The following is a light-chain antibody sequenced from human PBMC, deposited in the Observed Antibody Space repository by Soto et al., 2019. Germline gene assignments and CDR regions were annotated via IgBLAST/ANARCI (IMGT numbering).Light chain of an antibody. CDR1: QSISDS. Sequence: DIQMTQSPSTLSASVGGRVTITCRASQSISDSLAWYQQKPGKAPKLLIYDASSFGSGVPSRFSGSGSGTEFTLTISSLQPDDFATYYCQQYNSYWTCGQGTKVEIK. V-gene: IGKV1-5*01. CDR2: DAS. CDR3: QQYNSYWT. J-gene: IGKJ1*01.